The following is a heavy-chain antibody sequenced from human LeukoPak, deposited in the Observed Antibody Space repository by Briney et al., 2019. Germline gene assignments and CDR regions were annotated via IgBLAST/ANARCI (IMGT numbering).Heavy chain of an antibody. CDR2: INGYGSIT. D-gene: IGHD4-17*01. V-gene: IGHV3-74*01. CDR1: GFTFETYW. J-gene: IGHJ4*02. Sequence: GGSLRLSCAASGFTFETYWMHWVRQAPGKGLEWVSCINGYGSITNYADSVKGRFTIFRDNAKNTLYLQMNSLRVEDTAVYYCARDDPTVTTGPPVGSWGQGTLVTVSS. CDR3: ARDDPTVTTGPPVGS.